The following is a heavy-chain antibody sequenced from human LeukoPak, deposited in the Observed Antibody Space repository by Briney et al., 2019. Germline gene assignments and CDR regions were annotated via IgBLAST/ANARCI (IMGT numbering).Heavy chain of an antibody. V-gene: IGHV3-33*01. D-gene: IGHD6-13*01. CDR3: ARCSSWYFVDY. J-gene: IGHJ4*02. CDR1: GFTFSSYG. Sequence: GGSLRLSCAASGFTFSSYGMHWVRQAPGKGLEWVAVIWYDGSNKYYADSVKGRFTISRDNSKNTLYLQMNSLRAEDTAVYYCARCSSWYFVDYWGQGTLVTVSS. CDR2: IWYDGSNK.